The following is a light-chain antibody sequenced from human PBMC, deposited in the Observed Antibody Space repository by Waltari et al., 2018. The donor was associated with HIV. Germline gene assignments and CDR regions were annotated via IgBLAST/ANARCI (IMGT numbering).Light chain of an antibody. CDR2: DVS. Sequence: QSALTQPASVSGSPGQSITISCTGTSSYVGVYNSVAWYTQHPGKAPKIIIYDVSNRPYGVPYRFSGSQYGNTSSLTISGLQAEDEADYYCKSRTSSSTPCVFGSGTKVTVL. CDR1: SSYVGVYNS. V-gene: IGLV2-14*03. CDR3: KSRTSSSTPCV. J-gene: IGLJ1*01.